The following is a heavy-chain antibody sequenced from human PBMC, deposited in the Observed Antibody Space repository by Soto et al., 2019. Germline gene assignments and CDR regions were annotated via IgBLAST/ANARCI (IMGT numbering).Heavy chain of an antibody. D-gene: IGHD1-26*01. Sequence: QVQLVESGGGVVQPGKSLRLSCAASGFAFNTYGMHWVRQAPGTGLEWVAVTSSDGSIKNYADSVKGRFTVSRDNSESSLFLQMNSLRLEDTAVYYCARKNPGRVWELLDYWAQGTQVTVSS. CDR2: TSSDGSIK. J-gene: IGHJ4*02. CDR1: GFAFNTYG. V-gene: IGHV3-30*03. CDR3: ARKNPGRVWELLDY.